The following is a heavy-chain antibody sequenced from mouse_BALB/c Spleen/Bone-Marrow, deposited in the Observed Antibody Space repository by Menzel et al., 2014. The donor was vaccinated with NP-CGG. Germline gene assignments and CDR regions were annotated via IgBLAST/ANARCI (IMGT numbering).Heavy chain of an antibody. V-gene: IGHV1-15*01. J-gene: IGHJ3*01. CDR2: IDPETGGT. CDR1: GYTFTDYE. CDR3: TEGGFAY. Sequence: SGAALVRPGASVTLSCRASGYTFTDYEMHWVKQTPVHGLEWIGAIDPETGGTAYNQKFKGKATLTADKSSITAYMELRSLTSEDSAVYYCTEGGFAYGGQGTRVTVSA.